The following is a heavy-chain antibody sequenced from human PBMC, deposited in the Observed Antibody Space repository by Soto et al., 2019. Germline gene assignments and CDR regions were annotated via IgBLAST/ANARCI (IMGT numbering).Heavy chain of an antibody. Sequence: QAHLVQSGTEVKMPGDSVQVSCKASGFVSTNHNFHWVRQAPGQSLEWMGRINAGNGNTQYSHNFQVRVTFPSDPSASTAFMELTNLRFEDRAMYYCASDYGSNWRLWGQGTLVSVSS. V-gene: IGHV1-3*01. CDR3: ASDYGSNWRL. CDR1: GFVSTNHN. J-gene: IGHJ4*02. D-gene: IGHD6-19*01. CDR2: INAGNGNT.